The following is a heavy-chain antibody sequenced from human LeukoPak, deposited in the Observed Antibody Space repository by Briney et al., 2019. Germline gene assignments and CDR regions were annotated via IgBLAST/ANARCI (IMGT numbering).Heavy chain of an antibody. CDR2: IYSGGST. V-gene: IGHV3-53*01. Sequence: PGGSLRLSCAASGFTVSSNYMSWVRQAPGKGLEWVSVIYSGGSTYYADSVKGRFTISRDNSKNTLYLQVNSLRAEDTAVYYCARGLVATFSDYWGQGTLVTVSS. D-gene: IGHD5-12*01. CDR1: GFTVSSNY. J-gene: IGHJ4*02. CDR3: ARGLVATFSDY.